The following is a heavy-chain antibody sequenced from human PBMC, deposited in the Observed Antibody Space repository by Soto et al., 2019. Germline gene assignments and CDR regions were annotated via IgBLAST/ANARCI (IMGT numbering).Heavy chain of an antibody. CDR2: IYLSGTT. CDR3: AREGDDVLRFLEWLSDGGRYFDY. D-gene: IGHD3-3*01. CDR1: GYSISSGYY. J-gene: IGHJ4*02. V-gene: IGHV4-38-2*02. Sequence: SETLSLTCAVSGYSISSGYYWGWTRQPPGKGLEWIGTIYLSGTTYYNPSLKSRVTISVNTSKNQFSLKLSSVTAADTAVYYCAREGDDVLRFLEWLSDGGRYFDYWGQGTLVTVS.